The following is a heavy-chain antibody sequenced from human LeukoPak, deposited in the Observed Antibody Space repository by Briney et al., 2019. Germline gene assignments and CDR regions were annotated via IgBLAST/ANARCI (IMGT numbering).Heavy chain of an antibody. Sequence: GGSLRLSCAASGLTVSSNYMSWVRQAPGKGLEWVSVIYVDGSTYYADSVKGRFTMSRDNSKSTLYLQMNSLGADDTAVYYCARDVSHRHLDYWGQGTLVTVSS. V-gene: IGHV3-66*01. J-gene: IGHJ4*02. D-gene: IGHD2/OR15-2a*01. CDR3: ARDVSHRHLDY. CDR1: GLTVSSNY. CDR2: IYVDGST.